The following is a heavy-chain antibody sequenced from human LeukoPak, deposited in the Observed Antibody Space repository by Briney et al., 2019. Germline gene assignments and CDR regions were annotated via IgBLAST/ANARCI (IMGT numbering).Heavy chain of an antibody. Sequence: PGRSLRLSCAASGFTFSSYGIHWVRQAPGKGLEWVAVISSDGSYKYYADSVKGRFTISRDNSKNTLYLQLNRLRAEDTAVYYCAKGPGYCSSISCRAYDYYYGMDVWGQGTTVTVSS. CDR2: ISSDGSYK. CDR3: AKGPGYCSSISCRAYDYYYGMDV. D-gene: IGHD2-2*01. V-gene: IGHV3-30*18. J-gene: IGHJ6*02. CDR1: GFTFSSYG.